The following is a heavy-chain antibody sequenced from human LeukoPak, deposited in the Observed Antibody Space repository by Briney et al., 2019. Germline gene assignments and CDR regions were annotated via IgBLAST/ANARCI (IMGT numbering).Heavy chain of an antibody. J-gene: IGHJ4*02. D-gene: IGHD2-2*01. CDR1: GYSISSGYY. Sequence: PSETLSLTCTVSGYSISSGYYWGWIRQPPGKGLEWIGSIYHSGNTYYNTSLKSRVTISLDTSKNQFSLKLSSVTAADTAVYYCARDAFYCSSTACPKVDYWGRGALVTVSS. CDR3: ARDAFYCSSTACPKVDY. CDR2: IYHSGNT. V-gene: IGHV4-38-2*02.